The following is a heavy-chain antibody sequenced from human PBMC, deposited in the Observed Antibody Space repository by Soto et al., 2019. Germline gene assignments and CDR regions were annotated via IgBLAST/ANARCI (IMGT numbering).Heavy chain of an antibody. CDR3: AHSGITMVRYYYYGMDV. CDR1: GFSLSTSGVG. D-gene: IGHD3-10*01. J-gene: IGHJ6*04. CDR2: IYWDDDK. Sequence: QITLKESGPTLVKPTQTLTLTCTFSGFSLSTSGVGVGWIRQPPGKALEWLALIYWDDDKRYSPSLKSRLTITKDTSRNQVVLTMTNMDPVDTATYYCAHSGITMVRYYYYGMDVRGKGTTVTVSS. V-gene: IGHV2-5*02.